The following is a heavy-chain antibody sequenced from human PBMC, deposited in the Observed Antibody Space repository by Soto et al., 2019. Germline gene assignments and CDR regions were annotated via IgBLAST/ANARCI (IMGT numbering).Heavy chain of an antibody. Sequence: VQLQESGPGLVTPSQTLSLTCTVSGGSIHSGGYYWTWIRQYPGQGLEWIGYIYTIENTDYNPSLESRVTLSEDRSKNQFSLRLTSVTAADTAVYYCARGRSGAAGTFDYWGQGALVTVSS. CDR1: GGSIHSGGYY. J-gene: IGHJ4*02. CDR3: ARGRSGAAGTFDY. D-gene: IGHD6-13*01. V-gene: IGHV4-31*03. CDR2: IYTIENT.